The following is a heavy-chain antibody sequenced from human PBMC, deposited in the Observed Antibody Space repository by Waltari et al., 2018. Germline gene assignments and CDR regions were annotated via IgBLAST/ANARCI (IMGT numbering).Heavy chain of an antibody. D-gene: IGHD3-22*01. CDR2: IMTDGREE. V-gene: IGHV3-7*01. CDR1: GCTLSNYW. CDR3: VRDQWFAFDI. Sequence: EVQLVESGGGLVQPGGSLRLPCAASGCTLSNYWMSWVRQAPGKGLEWVANIMTDGREEYYVDSVRGRFTISRDNAKNSLYLQMNSLRPEDTAVYYCVRDQWFAFDIWGQGTMVTVSS. J-gene: IGHJ3*02.